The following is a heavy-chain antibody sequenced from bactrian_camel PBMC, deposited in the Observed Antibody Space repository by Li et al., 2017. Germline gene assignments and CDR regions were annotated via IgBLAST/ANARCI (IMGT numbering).Heavy chain of an antibody. CDR1: ADTYSTYC. V-gene: IGHV3S1*01. Sequence: HVQLVESGGGPAQAGGSVSLSCAAHADTYSTYCMAWFRQAPGKEREGVARIATGSGNTYYADSVKGRFTISQDNAKNTVYLQMNSLKSEDTALYYCATAEGDTRYSIYSSAFEPRRGTQVTVS. D-gene: IGHD2*01. CDR2: IATGSGNT. J-gene: IGHJ4*01.